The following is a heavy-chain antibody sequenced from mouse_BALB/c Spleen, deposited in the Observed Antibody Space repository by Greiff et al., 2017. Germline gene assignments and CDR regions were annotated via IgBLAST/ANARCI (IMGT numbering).Heavy chain of an antibody. CDR1: GYTFTSYW. D-gene: IGHD1-1*01. V-gene: IGHV1-7*01. CDR3: ARPVVAKRSFDY. CDR2: INPSTGYT. J-gene: IGHJ2*01. Sequence: VQLQESGAELAKPGASVKMSCKASGYTFTSYWMHWVKQRPGQGLEWIGYINPSTGYTEYNQKFKDKATLTADKSSSTAYMQLSSLTSEDSAVYYCARPVVAKRSFDYWGQGTTLTVSS.